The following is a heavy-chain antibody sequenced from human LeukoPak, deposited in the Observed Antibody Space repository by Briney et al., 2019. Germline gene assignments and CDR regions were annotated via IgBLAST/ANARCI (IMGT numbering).Heavy chain of an antibody. D-gene: IGHD3-3*01. CDR1: GGTFSTFA. Sequence: SVKVSCRASGGTFSTFAISWVRQAPGQGLEWMGGIIPIFGTANYAQKFQGGVTITADKSTSTAYMELSSLRSEDTAVYYCARSDYDFWSGYPSGNYYMDVWGKGTTVTVSS. CDR3: ARSDYDFWSGYPSGNYYMDV. J-gene: IGHJ6*03. CDR2: IIPIFGTA. V-gene: IGHV1-69*06.